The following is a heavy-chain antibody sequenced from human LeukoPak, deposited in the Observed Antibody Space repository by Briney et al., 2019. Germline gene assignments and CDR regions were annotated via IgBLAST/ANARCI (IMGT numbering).Heavy chain of an antibody. CDR2: INHSGST. Sequence: SETLSLTCAVYGGSFSGYYWSWIRQPPGKGLEWIGDINHSGSTNYNPSLKSRVTISVDTSKNQFSLKLSSVTAADTAVYYCARIATVTTFWFDPWGQGTPVTVSS. CDR3: ARIATVTTFWFDP. CDR1: GGSFSGYY. V-gene: IGHV4-34*01. J-gene: IGHJ5*02. D-gene: IGHD4-17*01.